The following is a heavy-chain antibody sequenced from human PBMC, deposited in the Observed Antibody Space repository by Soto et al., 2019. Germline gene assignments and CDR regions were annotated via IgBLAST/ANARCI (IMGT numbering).Heavy chain of an antibody. J-gene: IGHJ4*02. CDR2: ISSSGGST. CDR1: GLTFSVYA. CDR3: ANGVVRVY. D-gene: IGHD6-6*01. V-gene: IGHV3-23*01. Sequence: GGSLRLSCAASGLTFSVYAMSWVRQAPGKGPEWVSSISSSGGSTYYADSVKGRFTISRDNSENILYLQMNSLRAEDTALYYCANGVVRVYWGQGTLVTVSS.